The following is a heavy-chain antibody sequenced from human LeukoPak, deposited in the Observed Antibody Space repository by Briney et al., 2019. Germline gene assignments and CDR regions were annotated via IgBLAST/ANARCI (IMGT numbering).Heavy chain of an antibody. V-gene: IGHV4-34*01. CDR1: GGSFSGYY. CDR2: INHSGST. D-gene: IGHD3-10*01. J-gene: IGHJ5*02. Sequence: SETLSLTCAVYGGSFSGYYWSWIRQPPGKGLEWIGEINHSGSTNYNPSLKSRVTISVDTSKNQFSLKLTSVTAADTAVYYCGRVRPMVRGVVITSGWFDPWGQGTLVTVSS. CDR3: GRVRPMVRGVVITSGWFDP.